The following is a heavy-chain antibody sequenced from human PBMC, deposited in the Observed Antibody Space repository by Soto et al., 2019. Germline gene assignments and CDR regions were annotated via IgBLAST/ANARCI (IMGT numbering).Heavy chain of an antibody. V-gene: IGHV4-4*02. D-gene: IGHD6-19*01. Sequence: QVQLQESGPGLVKPSGTLSLTCAVSGGSVNNDKWWRWVRQPPGKGLEWVVGIHSSGSTNYNPSLERLATILVDKTKNQFSVMLTSVTAADTAVYFCAGPWVAGYGAFDHWGQGTLVTVSS. CDR3: AGPWVAGYGAFDH. CDR2: IHSSGST. CDR1: GGSVNNDKW. J-gene: IGHJ5*02.